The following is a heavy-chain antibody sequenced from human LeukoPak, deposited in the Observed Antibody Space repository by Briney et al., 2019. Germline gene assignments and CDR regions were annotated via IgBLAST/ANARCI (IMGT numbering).Heavy chain of an antibody. CDR2: ISGSGGST. V-gene: IGHV3-23*01. CDR1: GFTFSSYG. J-gene: IGHJ4*02. CDR3: AKGVKHIVVVTAQHYFDY. D-gene: IGHD2-21*02. Sequence: SGGSLRLSCAASGFTFSSYGMSWVRQAPGKGLEWVSAISGSGGSTYYADSVKGRFTISRDNSKNTLYLQMNSLRAEDTAVYYCAKGVKHIVVVTAQHYFDYWGQGTLVTVSS.